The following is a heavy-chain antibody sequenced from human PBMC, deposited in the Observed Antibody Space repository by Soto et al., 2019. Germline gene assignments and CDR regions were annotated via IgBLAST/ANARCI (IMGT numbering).Heavy chain of an antibody. CDR2: IYYSGST. J-gene: IGHJ6*04. CDR3: ASGVVVVAATDYYYYYGMDV. CDR1: GGSISSSSYY. D-gene: IGHD2-15*01. Sequence: SETLSLTCTVSGGSISSSSYYWGWIRQPPGKGLEWIGSIYYSGSTYYNPSLKSRVTISVDTSKNQFSLKLSSVTAADTAVYYCASGVVVVAATDYYYYYGMDVWGKGTTVTVSS. V-gene: IGHV4-39*01.